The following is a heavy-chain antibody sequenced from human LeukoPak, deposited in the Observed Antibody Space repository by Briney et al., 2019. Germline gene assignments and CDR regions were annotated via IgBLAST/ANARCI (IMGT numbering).Heavy chain of an antibody. J-gene: IGHJ6*03. Sequence: GGSLRLSCAASGFTFSTYSMNWVRQAPGKGLEWVSSISSSNGNRFYADSVKGRFTISRDNAKKSLYLQMNSLRAEDTAVYYCAREYSYGCHYYYYYMDVWGKGTTVTVSS. D-gene: IGHD5-18*01. CDR1: GFTFSTYS. V-gene: IGHV3-21*01. CDR3: AREYSYGCHYYYYYMDV. CDR2: ISSSNGNR.